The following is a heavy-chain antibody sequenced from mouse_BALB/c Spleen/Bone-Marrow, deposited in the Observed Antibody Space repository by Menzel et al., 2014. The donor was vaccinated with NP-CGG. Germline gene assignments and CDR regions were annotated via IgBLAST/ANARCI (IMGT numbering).Heavy chain of an antibody. Sequence: EVQRVESGGGLVQPGDSLRLSCATSGFTFSDFYMGWVRQPPGKSLEWIAASRNKAKHYTTEYSASVKGRFIVSRDTSQSILYLQMNALRAEDTAIYYGARDVGYGNYLVYGGQGTLVTVSA. J-gene: IGHJ3*01. CDR3: ARDVGYGNYLVY. CDR2: SRNKAKHYTT. CDR1: GFTFSDFY. V-gene: IGHV7-1*02. D-gene: IGHD2-10*02.